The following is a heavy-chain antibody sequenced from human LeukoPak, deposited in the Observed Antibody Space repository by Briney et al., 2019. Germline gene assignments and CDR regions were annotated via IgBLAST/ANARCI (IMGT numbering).Heavy chain of an antibody. CDR3: ARGRRTTVTSRAGYYYYYMDV. CDR2: INPSGGST. D-gene: IGHD4-17*01. CDR1: GYTFTRYY. J-gene: IGHJ6*03. Sequence: GASVKVSCKASGYTFTRYYMHWVRQAPGQGLEWMGIINPSGGSTSYAQKFQGRVTMTRDMSTSTVYMELSSLRSEDTAVYYCARGRRTTVTSRAGYYYYYMDVWGKGTTVTVSS. V-gene: IGHV1-46*01.